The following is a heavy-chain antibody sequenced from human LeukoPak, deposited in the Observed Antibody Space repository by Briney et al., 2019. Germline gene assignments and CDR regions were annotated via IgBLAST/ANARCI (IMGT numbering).Heavy chain of an antibody. CDR3: ARGGITGTTRGPTRLNDAFDI. V-gene: IGHV1-2*04. CDR1: GYTFTGYY. Sequence: ASVKVSCKASGYTFTGYYMHWVRQAPGQGLEWMGWINPNSGGTNYAQKFQGWVTMTRDTSISTAYMELSRLRSDDTAVYYCARGGITGTTRGPTRLNDAFDIWGQGTMVTVSS. D-gene: IGHD1-20*01. J-gene: IGHJ3*02. CDR2: INPNSGGT.